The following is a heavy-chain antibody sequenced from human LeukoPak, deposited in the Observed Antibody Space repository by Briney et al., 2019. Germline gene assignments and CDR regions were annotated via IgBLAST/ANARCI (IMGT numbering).Heavy chain of an antibody. V-gene: IGHV4-59*01. Sequence: PSETLSLTCTVSGGSISSYYWSWIRQPPGKGLEWIGYIYYSGSTNYNPSLKSRVTISVDTSKNQFSLKLSSVTAADTAVYYCARGRKGQWLVRRFDYWGQETLVTVSS. CDR2: IYYSGST. CDR1: GGSISSYY. J-gene: IGHJ4*02. D-gene: IGHD6-19*01. CDR3: ARGRKGQWLVRRFDY.